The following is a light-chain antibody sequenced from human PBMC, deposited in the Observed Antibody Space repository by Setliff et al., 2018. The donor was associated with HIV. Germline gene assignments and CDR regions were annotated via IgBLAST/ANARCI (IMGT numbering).Light chain of an antibody. CDR3: ATYTARLGLV. J-gene: IGLJ1*01. Sequence: QSVLTQPASVSGPPGQSITISCTGTSSDVDTFDFVSWYQQHPDKAPKLLIYEVTNRPSGISNRFSGSKSGNTASLTISGLHEEDEGDYYCATYTARLGLVFGTGTKVTVL. CDR1: SSDVDTFDF. V-gene: IGLV2-14*01. CDR2: EVT.